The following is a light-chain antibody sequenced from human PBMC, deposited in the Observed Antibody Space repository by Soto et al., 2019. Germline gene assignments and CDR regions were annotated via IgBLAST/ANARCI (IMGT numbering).Light chain of an antibody. Sequence: EVVLTQSPGTLSLSPGERATLSCRASQSVSNNYFAWYQQKPGQAPRLLIFGSSDRATGIPDRFRGSGSGTAFTFTISRLEPEVFAVYYFQQYGSSPPYTFGQGTKLEIK. J-gene: IGKJ2*01. CDR1: QSVSNNY. V-gene: IGKV3-20*01. CDR2: GSS. CDR3: QQYGSSPPYT.